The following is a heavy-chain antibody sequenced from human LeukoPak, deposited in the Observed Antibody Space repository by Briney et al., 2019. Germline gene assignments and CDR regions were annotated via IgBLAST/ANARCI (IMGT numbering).Heavy chain of an antibody. CDR2: IYYSGST. CDR1: GGSISSGDYY. V-gene: IGHV4-30-4*01. CDR3: VRVGDSSGYYRYYCFDP. D-gene: IGHD3-22*01. J-gene: IGHJ5*02. Sequence: PSETLSLTCTVSGGSISSGDYYWSWIRQPPGKGLEWIGYIYYSGSTYYNPSLKSRVTISVDTSKNQFSLKLSSVTAADTAVYYCVRVGDSSGYYRYYCFDPWGQGTLVTVSS.